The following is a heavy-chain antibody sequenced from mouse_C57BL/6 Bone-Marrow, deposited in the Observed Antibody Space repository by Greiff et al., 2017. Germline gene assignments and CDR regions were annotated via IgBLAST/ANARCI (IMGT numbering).Heavy chain of an antibody. D-gene: IGHD2-4*01. Sequence: EVQLQQSGPELVKPGASVKISCKASGYTFTDYYMNWVKQSHGKSLEWIGDINPNNGGTSYNQKFKGKATLTVDKSSSTAYMELRSLTSEDSAVYYCASEVIYYDYTWFAYWGQGTLVTVSA. J-gene: IGHJ3*01. CDR1: GYTFTDYY. CDR3: ASEVIYYDYTWFAY. CDR2: INPNNGGT. V-gene: IGHV1-26*01.